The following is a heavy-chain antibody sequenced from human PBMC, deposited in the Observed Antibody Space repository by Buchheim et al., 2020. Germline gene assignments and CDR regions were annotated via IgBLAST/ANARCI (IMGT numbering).Heavy chain of an antibody. D-gene: IGHD3-22*01. Sequence: EVQLVESGGGLVQPGGSLRLSCAASGFTFSSYWMHWVRQAPGKGLVCVARINSDGRTTTYADSVKGRFTISRDNAMKQLYLQMNSLRAEDTAVYYCVTSGSYYYYAMDVWGQGTT. J-gene: IGHJ6*02. CDR1: GFTFSSYW. V-gene: IGHV3-74*01. CDR2: INSDGRTT. CDR3: VTSGSYYYYAMDV.